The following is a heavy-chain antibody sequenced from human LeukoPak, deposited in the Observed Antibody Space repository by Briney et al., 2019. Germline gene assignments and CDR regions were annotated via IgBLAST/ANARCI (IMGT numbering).Heavy chain of an antibody. D-gene: IGHD3-22*01. Sequence: GASVKVSCKASGYTFTSYDINWVRQAPGQGLEWMGGIIPIFGTSNYAQKFQGRVTITADKSTSTAYMELSSLRSEDTAVYYCARSPVVANNFYYYYMDVWGKGTTVTVSS. CDR3: ARSPVVANNFYYYYMDV. CDR2: IIPIFGTS. J-gene: IGHJ6*03. V-gene: IGHV1-69*06. CDR1: GYTFTSYD.